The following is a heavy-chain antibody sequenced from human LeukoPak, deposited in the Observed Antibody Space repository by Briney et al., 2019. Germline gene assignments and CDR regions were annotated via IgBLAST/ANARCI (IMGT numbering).Heavy chain of an antibody. Sequence: GGSLRLSCAASGFSLSGYAMNWVRQAPGKGLEWVSAISGSGGTIFYGDSVKGRLTISRDHSKNTLYLQMNSLRAEDTAVYYCAKVLGSRIAVSDPFDYWGQGTLVTVSS. CDR3: AKVLGSRIAVSDPFDY. CDR2: ISGSGGTI. V-gene: IGHV3-23*01. D-gene: IGHD6-19*01. J-gene: IGHJ4*02. CDR1: GFSLSGYA.